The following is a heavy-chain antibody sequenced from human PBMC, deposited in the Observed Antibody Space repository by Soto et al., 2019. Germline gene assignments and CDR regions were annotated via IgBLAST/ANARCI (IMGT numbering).Heavy chain of an antibody. V-gene: IGHV3-23*01. CDR2: ISGSGGST. CDR1: GFTFSSYA. Sequence: EVQLLESGGGLVQPGGSLRLSCAASGFTFSSYAMSWVRQAPGKGLEWVSAISGSGGSTYYADSVKGRFTISRDNSKKPLYLKMNGRRAEDTDVYYGAKEEGSLVFSNWFAPWGQGTLVPVSS. D-gene: IGHD3-9*01. J-gene: IGHJ5*02. CDR3: AKEEGSLVFSNWFAP.